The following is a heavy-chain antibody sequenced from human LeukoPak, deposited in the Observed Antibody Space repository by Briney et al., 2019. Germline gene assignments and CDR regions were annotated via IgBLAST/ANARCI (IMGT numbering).Heavy chain of an antibody. J-gene: IGHJ4*02. CDR3: AKVPQRYCSGGSCYLDY. D-gene: IGHD2-15*01. CDR1: GFTLNSYA. Sequence: GGSLRLSCAASGFTLNSYAMSWVRQAPGKGLEWVSAISGSGGSTYYADSVKGRFTISRDNSKNTLYLQMNSLRAEDTAVYYCAKVPQRYCSGGSCYLDYWGQGTLVTVSS. CDR2: ISGSGGST. V-gene: IGHV3-23*01.